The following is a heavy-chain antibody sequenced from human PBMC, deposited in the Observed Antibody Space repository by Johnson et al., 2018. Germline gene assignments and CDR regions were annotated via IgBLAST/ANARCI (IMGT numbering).Heavy chain of an antibody. V-gene: IGHV3-74*03. Sequence: VQLQESGGGLVQPGGSLRLSCAASGFTFSSFRMHWVRQAPGKGLVWVSRIYSDGTSITYADSVKGRFTISRDNAKNTLYLQMNGRRAEDTAVYFCARDSGGYDMDVWGQGTTVTVSS. D-gene: IGHD1-26*01. CDR1: GFTFSSFR. CDR3: ARDSGGYDMDV. CDR2: IYSDGTSI. J-gene: IGHJ6*02.